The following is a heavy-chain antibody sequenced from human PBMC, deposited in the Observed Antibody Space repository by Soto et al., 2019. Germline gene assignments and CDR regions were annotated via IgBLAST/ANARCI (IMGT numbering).Heavy chain of an antibody. J-gene: IGHJ4*02. CDR3: ARDLGYYDSSSYFDY. CDR1: GFTFSDSY. V-gene: IGHV3-11*01. Sequence: QVQLVESGGGLVKPGGSLRLSCAASGFTFSDSYMSWIRQAPGKGLEWVSYISSSDSIIYYSASVKGRFIISRDNAKNSLYLQMNSLRAEDTAVYYCARDLGYYDSSSYFDYWRQGTLVTVSS. D-gene: IGHD3-22*01. CDR2: ISSSDSII.